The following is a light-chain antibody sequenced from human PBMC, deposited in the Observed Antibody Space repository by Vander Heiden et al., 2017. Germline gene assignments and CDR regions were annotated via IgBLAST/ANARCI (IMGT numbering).Light chain of an antibody. CDR1: TSNIGAGYD. J-gene: IGLJ2*01. V-gene: IGLV1-40*01. Sequence: QSVLTQPPSVSGAPGQMVTISCTGSTSNIGAGYDVHWYQQLPGTAPKLLIYLNNNRPSGVPDRFSGSKSGTSASLAISGLQAEDEADYYCQSYDNRLSGSVVFGGGTKLTVL. CDR3: QSYDNRLSGSVV. CDR2: LNN.